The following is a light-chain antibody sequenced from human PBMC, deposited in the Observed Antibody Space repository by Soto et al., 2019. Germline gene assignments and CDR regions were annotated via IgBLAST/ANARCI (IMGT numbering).Light chain of an antibody. CDR3: QQYEAVVT. CDR2: GAS. J-gene: IGKJ1*01. CDR1: QSVNSNF. Sequence: EIVLTQSPGTLSLSPGDRATLSCRASQSVNSNFLAWYQQKPGQAPRLLIDGASTRATGIPDRFSGSGSGTDFTLTISRLEPEDVAVYYCQQYEAVVTLGQGPKVDI. V-gene: IGKV3-20*01.